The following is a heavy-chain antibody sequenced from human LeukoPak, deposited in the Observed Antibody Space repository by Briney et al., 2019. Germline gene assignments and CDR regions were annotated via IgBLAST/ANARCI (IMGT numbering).Heavy chain of an antibody. CDR1: GYTFTDYY. J-gene: IGHJ3*01. CDR2: ISIYNGNT. Sequence: ASVKVSCKASGYTFTDYYIHWVRQAPGQGLEWMGWISIYNGNTKYAQKVQGRVTMTRDTSTTTAYMELGSLRSDDTAVYCCARPGLGNAFDVWGQGTMVTVSA. D-gene: IGHD7-27*01. V-gene: IGHV1-18*04. CDR3: ARPGLGNAFDV.